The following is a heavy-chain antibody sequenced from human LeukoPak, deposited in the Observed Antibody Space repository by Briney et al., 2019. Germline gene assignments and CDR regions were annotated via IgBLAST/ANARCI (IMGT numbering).Heavy chain of an antibody. D-gene: IGHD4-17*01. CDR3: ARGGYGDYGDY. CDR1: GFTFSSYS. CDR2: ISSSSSTI. J-gene: IGHJ4*02. Sequence: GGSLRLSCAASGFTFSSYSMNWVRQAPGKGLECVSYISSSSSTIYYADSVKGRFTISRDNAKNSLYLQMNSLRAEDTAVYYCARGGYGDYGDYWGQGTLVTVSS. V-gene: IGHV3-48*01.